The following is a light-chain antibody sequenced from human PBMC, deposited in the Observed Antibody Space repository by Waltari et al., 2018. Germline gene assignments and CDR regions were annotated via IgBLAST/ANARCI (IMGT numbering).Light chain of an antibody. CDR2: DAS. CDR3: QMYVRLPVT. J-gene: IGKJ1*01. V-gene: IGKV3-20*01. CDR1: LSVGRA. Sequence: DIVLTQSPGTLALSQGERATLSCRASLSVGRALAWYQQKPGQAPRLLTYDASSRTTGIPDRFRGSGSGTDFSLTISRVEPEDFAVYYCQMYVRLPVTFGQGTKVEVK.